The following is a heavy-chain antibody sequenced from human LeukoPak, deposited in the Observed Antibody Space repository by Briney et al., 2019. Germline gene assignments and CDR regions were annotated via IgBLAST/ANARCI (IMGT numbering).Heavy chain of an antibody. J-gene: IGHJ5*02. D-gene: IGHD6-13*01. V-gene: IGHV4-59*01. CDR3: ARGSIAAAEGSHWFDP. CDR2: IYYSGST. Sequence: SETLSLTCAVSGGPISSYYWSWIRQPPGKGLERIGYIYYSGSTNYNPSLKSHVTISVDPSKNQFSLKLSSVTAADMAVYYCARGSIAAAEGSHWFDPWGQGTLVTVSS. CDR1: GGPISSYY.